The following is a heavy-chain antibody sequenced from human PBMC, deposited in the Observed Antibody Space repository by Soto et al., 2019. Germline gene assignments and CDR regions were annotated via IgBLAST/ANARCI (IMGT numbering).Heavy chain of an antibody. J-gene: IGHJ4*02. V-gene: IGHV4-30-4*01. Sequence: SETLSLTCTVSGGSTSSDNYWSWIRQPPGKGLEWIGHIYYSGNTDYNPSLKSRLAISIDTSKNQFSLKLSPVTAADTAVYFCAREGGESSDGLYYFDSWGQGSLVTVSS. D-gene: IGHD3-16*01. CDR1: GGSTSSDNY. CDR3: AREGGESSDGLYYFDS. CDR2: IYYSGNT.